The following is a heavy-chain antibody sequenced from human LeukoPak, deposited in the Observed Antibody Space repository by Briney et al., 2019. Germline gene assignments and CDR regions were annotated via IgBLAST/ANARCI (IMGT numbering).Heavy chain of an antibody. CDR2: IRYDGSNK. J-gene: IGHJ5*02. D-gene: IGHD3-16*01. V-gene: IGHV3-30*02. CDR3: AKTGTGSYSSWFNP. CDR1: GFTFSSYG. Sequence: GGSLRLSCAASGFTFSSYGMHWVRQAPGKGLEWVAFIRYDGSNKYYADSVKGRFTISRDNSKNTLYLQMNSLRAEDTAVYYCAKTGTGSYSSWFNPWGQGTLVTVSS.